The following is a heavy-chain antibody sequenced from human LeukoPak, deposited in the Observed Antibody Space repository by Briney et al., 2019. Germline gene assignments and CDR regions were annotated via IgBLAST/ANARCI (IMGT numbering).Heavy chain of an antibody. J-gene: IGHJ5*02. Sequence: GGSLRLSCAASGFTFSSYAMSWVRQAPGKGLEWVAVISYDGSNKYYADSVKGRFTISRDNSKNTLYLQMNSLRAEDTAVYYCAKSPYCSSTSCLLRDWFDPWGQGTLVTVSS. CDR1: GFTFSSYA. D-gene: IGHD2-2*01. V-gene: IGHV3-30*18. CDR2: ISYDGSNK. CDR3: AKSPYCSSTSCLLRDWFDP.